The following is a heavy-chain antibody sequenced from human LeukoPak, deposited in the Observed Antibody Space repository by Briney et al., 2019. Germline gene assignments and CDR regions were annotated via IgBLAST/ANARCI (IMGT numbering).Heavy chain of an antibody. CDR3: ARDLGQYYDTSDNWFDP. J-gene: IGHJ5*02. Sequence: GGSLRLSCVASGFTFRLFGMHWVRQAPGKGLEWVSFIRFDGSNTYHADSVKGRFTISRDNAKNTLNLQMNSLRAEDTAVHYCARDLGQYYDTSDNWFDPWGQGTLVTVSS. CDR2: IRFDGSNT. D-gene: IGHD3-22*01. V-gene: IGHV3-30*02. CDR1: GFTFRLFG.